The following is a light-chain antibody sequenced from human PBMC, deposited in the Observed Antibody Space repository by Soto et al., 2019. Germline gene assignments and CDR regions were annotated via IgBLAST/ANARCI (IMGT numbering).Light chain of an antibody. V-gene: IGLV1-47*02. CDR2: NNN. J-gene: IGLJ1*01. CDR1: SSNIGSNY. CDR3: SSWDGSLSGYV. Sequence: SVLTQPPSASGTPGQGVTISCSGSSSNIGSNYVYWYQQLPGTAPKLLIYNNNQRPSGVPDRFSASKSGTSASLAIHGLRSDDEADYYCSSWDGSLSGYVFGAGTKVTVL.